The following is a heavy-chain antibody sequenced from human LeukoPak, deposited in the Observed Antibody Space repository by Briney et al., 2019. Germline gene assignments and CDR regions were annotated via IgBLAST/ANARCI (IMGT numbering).Heavy chain of an antibody. Sequence: SETLSLTCTVSGGSVSSGSYYWSWIRQPPGKGLEWIGYIYYSGSTNYNPSLKSRVTISVDTSKNQFSLKLSSVTAADTAVYYCAREVTTAIGTHSYYYYGMDVWGQGTTVTVSS. CDR1: GGSVSSGSYY. J-gene: IGHJ6*02. V-gene: IGHV4-61*01. CDR3: AREVTTAIGTHSYYYYGMDV. D-gene: IGHD4-11*01. CDR2: IYYSGST.